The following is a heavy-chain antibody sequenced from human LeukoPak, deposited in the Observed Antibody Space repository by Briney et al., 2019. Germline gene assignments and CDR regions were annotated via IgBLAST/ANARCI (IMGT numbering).Heavy chain of an antibody. V-gene: IGHV3-66*01. CDR2: IYSGGST. J-gene: IGHJ4*02. Sequence: PGGSLRLSCAASGFTVSSNYMSWVRQAPGKGLEWVSVIYSGGSTYYADSVKGRFTISRDNSKNTLYLQMNSLRAEDTAVYYYASPVITFGGVIDWGQGTLVTVSS. D-gene: IGHD3-16*01. CDR1: GFTVSSNY. CDR3: ASPVITFGGVID.